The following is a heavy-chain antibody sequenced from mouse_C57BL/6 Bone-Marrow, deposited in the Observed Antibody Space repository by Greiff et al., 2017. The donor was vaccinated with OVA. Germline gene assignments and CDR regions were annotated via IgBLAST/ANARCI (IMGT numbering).Heavy chain of an antibody. Sequence: QVQLQQPGAELVKPGASVKLSCKASGYTFTSYWMHWVKQSPGQGLEWIGMIHPNSGSTNYNEKFKSKATLTVDKSSSTAYMQLSSLTSEDSAVYYCARQGLGAMDYWGQGTSVTVSS. CDR1: GYTFTSYW. CDR3: ARQGLGAMDY. J-gene: IGHJ4*01. V-gene: IGHV1-64*01. D-gene: IGHD4-1*01. CDR2: IHPNSGST.